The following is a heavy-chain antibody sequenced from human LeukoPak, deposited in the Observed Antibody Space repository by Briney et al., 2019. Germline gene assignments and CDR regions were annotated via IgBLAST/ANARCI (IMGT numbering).Heavy chain of an antibody. CDR3: ARDASIAAAVFLFDY. D-gene: IGHD6-13*01. V-gene: IGHV3-48*03. CDR1: GFTFSSYE. CDR2: ISSSGSTI. Sequence: PGGSLRLSCAASGFTFSSYEMNWARQAPGKGLEWVSYISSSGSTIYYADSVKGRFTISRDNAKNSLYLQMNSLRAEDTAVYYCARDASIAAAVFLFDYWGQGTLVTVSS. J-gene: IGHJ4*02.